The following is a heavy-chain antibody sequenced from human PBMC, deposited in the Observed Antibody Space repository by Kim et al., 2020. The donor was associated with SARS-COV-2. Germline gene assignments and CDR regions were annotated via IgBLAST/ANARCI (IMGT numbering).Heavy chain of an antibody. Sequence: SETLSLTCTVSGASISRSSNYWGWIRQPPWKGLEWIGSINYSGNTYYNPSLKSRVTISVDTSKNQFSLKMRSVTAADTAVYYCARLVSENSAVEYWGQGTLVTVSS. CDR2: INYSGNT. CDR3: ARLVSENSAVEY. CDR1: GASISRSSNY. J-gene: IGHJ4*02. V-gene: IGHV4-39*01.